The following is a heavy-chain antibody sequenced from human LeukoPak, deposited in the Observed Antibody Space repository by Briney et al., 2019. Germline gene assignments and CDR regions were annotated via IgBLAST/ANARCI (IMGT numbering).Heavy chain of an antibody. Sequence: GGSLRLSCAASGFTFSNAWMSWVRQAPGKGLEWVGRIKSKTDGGTTDYAAPVKGRFTISRDNSKNTLYLQMNSLRAEDTAVYYCARRAGAYSHPYDYWGQGTLVTVSS. J-gene: IGHJ4*02. D-gene: IGHD4/OR15-4a*01. CDR3: ARRAGAYSHPYDY. V-gene: IGHV3-15*01. CDR2: IKSKTDGGTT. CDR1: GFTFSNAW.